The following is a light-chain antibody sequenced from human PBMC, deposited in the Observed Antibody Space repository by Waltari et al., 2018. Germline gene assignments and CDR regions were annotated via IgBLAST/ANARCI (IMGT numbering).Light chain of an antibody. V-gene: IGLV1-44*01. CDR3: STWDYSLSAHGL. CDR1: SNNVGSYA. CDR2: GIF. Sequence: QSALTQEPSVSGTGGPKVTLSCTGNSNNVGSYAVGWSQQNSHVAPKTVLFGIFLPSGIPDRFSGSRSGTTASLTISGLLPEDEADYYCSTWDYSLSAHGLFGGGTKLTVL. J-gene: IGLJ2*01.